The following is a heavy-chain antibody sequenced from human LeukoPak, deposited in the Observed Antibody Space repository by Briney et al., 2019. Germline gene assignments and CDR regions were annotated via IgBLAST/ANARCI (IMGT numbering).Heavy chain of an antibody. CDR1: GFTFSSYW. CDR2: IKQGGSEK. Sequence: GGSLRLSCAASGFTFSSYWMSWVRQAPGKGLEWVANIKQGGSEKYYVDSVKGRFTISRDNSMNTMYLQMNSLRAEDTAVYYCAKTGRCSSDYWGQGTLVTVSS. J-gene: IGHJ4*02. V-gene: IGHV3-7*03. CDR3: AKTGRCSSDY. D-gene: IGHD1-14*01.